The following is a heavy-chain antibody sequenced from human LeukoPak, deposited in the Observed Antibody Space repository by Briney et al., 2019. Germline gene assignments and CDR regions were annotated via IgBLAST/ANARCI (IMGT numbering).Heavy chain of an antibody. CDR1: SGPFSGYY. Sequence: SETLSLTCAVYSGPFSGYYWSWIRQPPGKGLEWIGEINHSGGTNYNPSLKSRVSISLDTSKNQISLKLSSVTAADTAVYYCARDGTNYGGNSAYYYGMDVWGQGTTVTVSS. J-gene: IGHJ6*02. V-gene: IGHV4-34*01. CDR2: INHSGGT. D-gene: IGHD4-23*01. CDR3: ARDGTNYGGNSAYYYGMDV.